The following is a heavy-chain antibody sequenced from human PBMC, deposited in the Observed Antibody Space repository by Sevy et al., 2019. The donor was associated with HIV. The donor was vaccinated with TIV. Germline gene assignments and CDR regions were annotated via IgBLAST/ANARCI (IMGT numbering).Heavy chain of an antibody. J-gene: IGHJ6*02. V-gene: IGHV3-30*18. CDR3: AKASTTVTTDYYYGMDV. Sequence: GGSLRLSCAASGFTFSSYGMHWVRQAPGKGLEWVAVISYDGSNKYYADSVKGRFTISRDNSKNTLYLQMNSLRAEDTAVYYCAKASTTVTTDYYYGMDVWGRGTTVTVSS. CDR1: GFTFSSYG. D-gene: IGHD4-17*01. CDR2: ISYDGSNK.